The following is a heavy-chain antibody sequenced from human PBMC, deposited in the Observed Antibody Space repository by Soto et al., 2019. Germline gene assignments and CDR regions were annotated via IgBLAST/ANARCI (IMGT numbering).Heavy chain of an antibody. CDR2: IIPILGTA. D-gene: IGHD3-3*01. CDR1: GGTFSSYA. CDR3: ARGGGDDFLSGYQTYYLDY. Sequence: SLKVSCKASGGTFSSYAISWVRPAPGQGLEWMGGIIPILGTANYAQKFKGRVTITADESTSTAYMELSSLRSEDTAVYYCARGGGDDFLSGYQTYYLDYWGQGTLVNLS. V-gene: IGHV1-69*13. J-gene: IGHJ4*02.